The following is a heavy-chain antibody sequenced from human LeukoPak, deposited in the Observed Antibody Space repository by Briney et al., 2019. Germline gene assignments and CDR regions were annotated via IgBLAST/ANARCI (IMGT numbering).Heavy chain of an antibody. CDR3: ARDLYSGITGTLWGW. CDR1: GYTFTSYY. V-gene: IGHV1-18*04. Sequence: ASVKVSCKASGYTFTSYYMHWVRQAPGQGLEWMGWISAYNGNTNYAQKLQGRVTMTTDTSTSTAYMELRSLRSDDTAVYYCARDLYSGITGTLWGWWGQGTLVTVSS. D-gene: IGHD1-7*01. CDR2: ISAYNGNT. J-gene: IGHJ4*02.